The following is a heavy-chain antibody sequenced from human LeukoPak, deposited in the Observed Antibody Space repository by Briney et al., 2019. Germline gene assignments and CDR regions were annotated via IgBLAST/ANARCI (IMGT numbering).Heavy chain of an antibody. CDR2: IYSGGST. J-gene: IGHJ3*02. CDR1: GFTVSSNY. D-gene: IGHD3-16*01. V-gene: IGHV3-53*01. CDR3: ARYLIGRYDYIWGSSRHDAFDI. Sequence: GGSLRLSCAASGFTVSSNYMSWVRQAPGKGLEWVSVIYSGGSTYYADSVKGRFTLSRDNSKNTLYLQMNSLRAEDTAVYYCARYLIGRYDYIWGSSRHDAFDIWGQGTMVTVSS.